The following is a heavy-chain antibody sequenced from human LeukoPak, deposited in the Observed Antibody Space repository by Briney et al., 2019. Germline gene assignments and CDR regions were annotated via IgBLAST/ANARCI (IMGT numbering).Heavy chain of an antibody. CDR3: GRDPGSNSWMGAFDI. Sequence: RGGSLRLSCAASGFTVSSNYMSWVRQAPGEGLEWVSVISGSGGQTNYADSVKGRFTTSRDNSKNTLYLQMNSLRVEDTGVYYCGRDPGSNSWMGAFDIWGQGTTVTVSS. J-gene: IGHJ3*02. D-gene: IGHD1-26*01. CDR1: GFTVSSNY. CDR2: ISGSGGQT. V-gene: IGHV3-23*01.